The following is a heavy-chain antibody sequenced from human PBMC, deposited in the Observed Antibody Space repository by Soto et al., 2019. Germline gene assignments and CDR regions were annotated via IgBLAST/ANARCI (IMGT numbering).Heavy chain of an antibody. CDR2: IIPILGIA. V-gene: IGHV1-69*04. Sequence: EAPVKVSCKASGGTFSTCTISWVRQAPGQRVVRKARIIPILGIANYAQKFQGRVTITADKSTSTAYMELSSLRSEDTAVYYCARDLYCTNGVCYNAGPFSALDIWGQGTMVTVSS. CDR1: GGTFSTCT. CDR3: ARDLYCTNGVCYNAGPFSALDI. J-gene: IGHJ3*02. D-gene: IGHD2-8*01.